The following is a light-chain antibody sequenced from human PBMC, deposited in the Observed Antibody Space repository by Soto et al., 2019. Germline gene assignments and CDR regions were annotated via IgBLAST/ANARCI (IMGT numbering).Light chain of an antibody. CDR2: KAS. CDR3: QQAWT. Sequence: DIQMTQSPSTLSASVGERVTITCRASQSISSWLAWYQQKPGKAPKLLIYKASSLESGVPSRFSGSGSGTEFTLTISSLQPDDFATYYCQQAWTFGQGTKVDIK. V-gene: IGKV1-5*03. J-gene: IGKJ1*01. CDR1: QSISSW.